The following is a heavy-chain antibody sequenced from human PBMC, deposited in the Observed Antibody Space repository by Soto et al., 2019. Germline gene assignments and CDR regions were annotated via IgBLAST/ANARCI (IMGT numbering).Heavy chain of an antibody. CDR2: VNSDGSSA. CDR3: ARVYCTGGSCYYAFHI. J-gene: IGHJ3*02. D-gene: IGHD2-8*02. V-gene: IGHV3-74*01. Sequence: EVQLVESGGGLVQPGGSLRLSCAASGFTFSTSFIHWVREAPGKGLEWVSRVNSDGSSAIYVDSVKGRFTISRDKAKNMLYLEMNSLRAEDTAVYYCARVYCTGGSCYYAFHIWGQGTMVTVSS. CDR1: GFTFSTSF.